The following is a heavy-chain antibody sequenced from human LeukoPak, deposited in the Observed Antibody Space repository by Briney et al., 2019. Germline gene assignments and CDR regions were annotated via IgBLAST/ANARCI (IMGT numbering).Heavy chain of an antibody. CDR1: GFTFNTYE. CDR2: ISSSGNTI. J-gene: IGHJ5*02. CDR3: TREADIDWFDP. D-gene: IGHD3-9*01. V-gene: IGHV3-48*03. Sequence: GGSLRLSCAASGFTFNTYEMNWVRQAPGKGLEWVSYISSSGNTIYYADSVKGRFTVSRDNAKNTLFLQMNSLRVDDTATYYCTREADIDWFDPWGQGTPVIVSS.